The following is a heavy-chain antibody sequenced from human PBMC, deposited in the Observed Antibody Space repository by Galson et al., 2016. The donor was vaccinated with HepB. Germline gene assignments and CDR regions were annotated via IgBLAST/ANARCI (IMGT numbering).Heavy chain of an antibody. V-gene: IGHV3-30*04. CDR2: ISYDGTYQ. CDR1: GYRFSGQA. J-gene: IGHJ4*02. CDR3: AREGAEMAVVGTAFDY. D-gene: IGHD6-19*01. Sequence: SLRLSCAASGYRFSGQAMHWVRQAPGKGLEWVAVISYDGTYQLYADSVRGRFTISRDNLNNTLYLQMNSLRTEDTAVYYCAREGAEMAVVGTAFDYWGQGTLVTVSS.